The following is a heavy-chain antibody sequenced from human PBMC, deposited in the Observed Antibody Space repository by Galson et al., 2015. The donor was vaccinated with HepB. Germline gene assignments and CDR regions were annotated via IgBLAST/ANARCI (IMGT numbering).Heavy chain of an antibody. CDR1: RFTFGDYA. J-gene: IGHJ6*02. CDR2: IAETSVTS. CDR3: AKNRALFYYYYGMDV. V-gene: IGHV3-23*01. Sequence: SLRLSCAASRFTFGDYAMSWVRQAPGKGLEWVSSIAETSVTSYYADSVNGRFTSSGDNSNNRLYLQMNSLRAEDTAVYYCAKNRALFYYYYGMDVWGQGTTVTVSS. D-gene: IGHD2/OR15-2a*01.